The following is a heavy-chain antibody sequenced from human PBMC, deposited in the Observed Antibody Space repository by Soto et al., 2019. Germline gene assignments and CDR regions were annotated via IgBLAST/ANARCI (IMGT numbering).Heavy chain of an antibody. V-gene: IGHV4-59*01. J-gene: IGHJ6*02. CDR1: GGSISSYY. D-gene: IGHD6-13*01. CDR2: IYYSGST. Sequence: PSETLSVTCTVSGGSISSYYWSWIRQPPGKGLEWIGYIYYSGSTNYNPSLKSRVTISVDTSKTQFSLKLSSVTAADTAVYYCARANRGGSSWYSTYYYYGMDVWGQGTTVTVSS. CDR3: ARANRGGSSWYSTYYYYGMDV.